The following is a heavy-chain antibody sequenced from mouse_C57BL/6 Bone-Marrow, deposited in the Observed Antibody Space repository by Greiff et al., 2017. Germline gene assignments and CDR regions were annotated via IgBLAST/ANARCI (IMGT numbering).Heavy chain of an antibody. CDR3: ARPSLDGYCKGGYAMDY. J-gene: IGHJ4*01. D-gene: IGHD2-3*01. V-gene: IGHV7-3*01. CDR2: IRNKANGYTT. Sequence: EVKLMESGGGLVQPGGSLSLSCAASGFTFTDYYMSWVRQPPGKALEWLGFIRNKANGYTTEYSASVKGRFTISRDNSQSILYLQMNALRAEDSATYYCARPSLDGYCKGGYAMDYWGQGTSVTVSS. CDR1: GFTFTDYY.